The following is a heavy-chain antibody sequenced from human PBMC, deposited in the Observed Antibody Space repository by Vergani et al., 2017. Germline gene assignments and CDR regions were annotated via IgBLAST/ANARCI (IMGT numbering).Heavy chain of an antibody. Sequence: QVQLVQSGAEVKKPGASVKVSCKASGYTFTGYYMHWVRQAPGQGLEWMGWINPNSGGTNYAQKFQGRVTMTRDTSISTAYMELSRLRSDDTAVYYCARDLLGLVGATTEFDYWGQGTLVTVSS. CDR3: ARDLLGLVGATTEFDY. D-gene: IGHD1-26*01. V-gene: IGHV1-2*02. CDR2: INPNSGGT. CDR1: GYTFTGYY. J-gene: IGHJ4*02.